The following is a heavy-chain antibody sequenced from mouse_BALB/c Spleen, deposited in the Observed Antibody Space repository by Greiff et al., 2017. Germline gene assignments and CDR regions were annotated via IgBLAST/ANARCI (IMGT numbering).Heavy chain of an antibody. CDR1: GFNIKDYY. D-gene: IGHD3-1*01. J-gene: IGHJ4*01. CDR3: NARVSGNYAMDY. V-gene: IGHV14-4*02. Sequence: EVQLQQSGAELVRSGASVKLSCTASGFNIKDYYMHWVKQRPEQGLEWIGWIDPENGDTEYAPKFQGKATMTADTSSNTAYLQLSSLTSEDTAVYYCNARVSGNYAMDYWGQGTSVTVSS. CDR2: IDPENGDT.